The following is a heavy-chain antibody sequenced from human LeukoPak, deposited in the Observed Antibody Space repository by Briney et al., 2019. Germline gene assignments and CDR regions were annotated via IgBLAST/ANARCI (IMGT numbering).Heavy chain of an antibody. CDR2: IYPGDSDT. J-gene: IGHJ4*02. V-gene: IGHV5-51*01. CDR1: GCSFTSYW. D-gene: IGHD3-3*01. CDR3: ARQKTYYDFWSGYLFDY. Sequence: GESLKISCKGSGCSFTSYWIGWVRQMPGKGLEWMGIIYPGDSDTRYSPSFQGQVTISADKSISTAYLQWSSLKASDTAMYYCARQKTYYDFWSGYLFDYWGQGTLVTVSS.